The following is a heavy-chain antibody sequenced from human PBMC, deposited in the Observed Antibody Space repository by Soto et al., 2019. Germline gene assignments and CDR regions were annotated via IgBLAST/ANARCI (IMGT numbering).Heavy chain of an antibody. CDR2: IYTRGST. J-gene: IGHJ4*02. D-gene: IGHD2-21*01. CDR3: AKLWGYYFES. V-gene: IGHV3-53*01. CDR1: GFGVNNNY. Sequence: PGGSLRLSCAASGFGVNNNYMTWVRQTPGRRPEWVAVIYTRGSTHYADFATGRFTFSRDNSKNTLYLQMNSLRPEDTAVYYCAKLWGYYFESWGPGTLVTVSS.